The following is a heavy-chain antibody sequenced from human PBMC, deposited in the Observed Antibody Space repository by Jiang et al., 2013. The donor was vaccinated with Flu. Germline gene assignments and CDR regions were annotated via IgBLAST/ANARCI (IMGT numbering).Heavy chain of an antibody. CDR2: INPNSGGT. V-gene: IGHV1-2*02. CDR1: GYTFTGYY. J-gene: IGHJ3*02. CDR3: ARDCLYYYGSGSYYAHAFDI. Sequence: QLVESGAEVKKPGASVKVSCKASGYTFTGYYMHWVRQAPGQGLEWMGWINPNSGGTNYAQKFQGRVTMTRDTSISTAYMELSRLRSDDTAVHYCARDCLYYYGSGSYYAHAFDIWGQGTMVTVSS. D-gene: IGHD3-10*01.